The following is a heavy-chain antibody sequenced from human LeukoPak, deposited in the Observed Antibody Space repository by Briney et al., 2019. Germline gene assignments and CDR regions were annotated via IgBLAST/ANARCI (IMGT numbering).Heavy chain of an antibody. V-gene: IGHV1-69*04. CDR3: ARVGTTGRKYNWFDP. D-gene: IGHD1-1*01. J-gene: IGHJ5*02. CDR2: IIPTFGIA. Sequence: GSSVKVSCKASGGTFSSYAISWVRQAPGQGLEWMGRIIPTFGIANYAQKFQGRVTITADKSTSTAYMELSSLRSEDTAVYYCARVGTTGRKYNWFDPWGQGTLVTVSS. CDR1: GGTFSSYA.